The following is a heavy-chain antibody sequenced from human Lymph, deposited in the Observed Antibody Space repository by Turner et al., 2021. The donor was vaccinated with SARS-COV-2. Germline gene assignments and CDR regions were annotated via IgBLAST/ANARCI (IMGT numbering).Heavy chain of an antibody. V-gene: IGHV3-23*01. CDR1: GFALSSYT. D-gene: IGHD2-15*01. CDR3: AKDGYDGIYCGGGSCYSGWFDP. CDR2: IGGSGAST. Sequence: EVQLLESGGGLVQPGGSRRLPCAASGFALSSYTMSWVRQAPGKGLGWVSAIGGSGASTYYADSVKGRFTISRDNSKNTLYLQMNSLRVEDTAVYYCAKDGYDGIYCGGGSCYSGWFDPWGQGTLVTVSS. J-gene: IGHJ5*02.